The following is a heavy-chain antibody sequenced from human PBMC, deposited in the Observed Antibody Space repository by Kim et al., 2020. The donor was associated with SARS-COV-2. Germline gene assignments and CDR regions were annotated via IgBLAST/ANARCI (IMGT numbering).Heavy chain of an antibody. J-gene: IGHJ5*02. CDR1: GYTLIELS. V-gene: IGHV1-24*01. CDR3: ATAPVVVTTGWFDP. Sequence: ASVKVSCKVSGYTLIELSMHWVRQAPGKGLEWMGGFDPEDGKTIYAQKFQGRVTMTEDTSTDTAYMELSSLRSEDTAVYYCATAPVVVTTGWFDPWGQGTLVTVSS. CDR2: FDPEDGKT. D-gene: IGHD3-22*01.